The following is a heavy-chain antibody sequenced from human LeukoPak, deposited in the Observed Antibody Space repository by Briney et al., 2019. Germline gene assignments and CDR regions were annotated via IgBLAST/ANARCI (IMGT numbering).Heavy chain of an antibody. V-gene: IGHV1-46*01. J-gene: IGHJ5*02. CDR3: ARGRGTMVRGWFDP. CDR2: INPNGDST. CDR1: GYTLTNYF. D-gene: IGHD3-10*01. Sequence: ASVEVSCKASGYTLTNYFMNWVRQAPGQGLEWMGIINPNGDSTTYSQKFQGRVTMTSDTSTSTVYMELSSLRYEDTAVYYCARGRGTMVRGWFDPWGQGTLVTVSS.